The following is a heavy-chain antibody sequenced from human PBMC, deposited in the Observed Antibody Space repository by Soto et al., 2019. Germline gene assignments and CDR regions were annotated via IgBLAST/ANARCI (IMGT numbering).Heavy chain of an antibody. V-gene: IGHV3-23*01. CDR1: GFTFSDSA. CDR3: ATLGCSYPACYTYYYYVDV. Sequence: EVQLLESGGGLAQPGGSLRLSCAASGFTFSDSALSWVRQGTGKGLEWVSSVTVSVDTSNDADSVEGRFTISRDNSKNTLYLLMNSLRANDTAVYYCATLGCSYPACYTYYYYVDVWGEGATVIVSS. J-gene: IGHJ6*03. D-gene: IGHD2-15*01. CDR2: VTVSVDTS.